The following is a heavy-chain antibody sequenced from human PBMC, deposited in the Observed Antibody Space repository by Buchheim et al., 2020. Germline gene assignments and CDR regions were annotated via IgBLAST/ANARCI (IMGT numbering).Heavy chain of an antibody. CDR2: ISYDGSNK. D-gene: IGHD2-15*01. J-gene: IGHJ6*02. CDR1: GFTFSSYA. Sequence: QVQLVESGGGVVQPGRSLRLSCAASGFTFSSYAMHWVRQAPGKGLEWVAVISYDGSNKYYADSVKGRFTISRDNSKNTLYLQMNSLRAEDTAVYYCAREGRGGRIFPYYYGMDVWGQGTT. V-gene: IGHV3-30-3*01. CDR3: AREGRGGRIFPYYYGMDV.